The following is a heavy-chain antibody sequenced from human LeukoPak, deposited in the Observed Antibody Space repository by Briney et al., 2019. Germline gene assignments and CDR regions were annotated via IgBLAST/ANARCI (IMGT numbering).Heavy chain of an antibody. CDR1: GFTFSSYS. CDR3: ARGYGYGRTAMY. Sequence: KSGGSLRLSCAASGFTFSSYSMNWVRQAPGKGLEWVSSISSSSSYIYYADSVKGRFTISRDNAKNSLYLQMNSLRAEDTAVYYCARGYGYGRTAMYWGQGTLVTVSS. V-gene: IGHV3-21*01. J-gene: IGHJ4*02. D-gene: IGHD5-18*01. CDR2: ISSSSSYI.